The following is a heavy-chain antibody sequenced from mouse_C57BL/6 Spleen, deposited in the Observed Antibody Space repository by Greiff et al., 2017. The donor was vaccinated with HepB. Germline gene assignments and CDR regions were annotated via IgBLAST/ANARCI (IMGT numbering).Heavy chain of an antibody. CDR3: AREDSEYFDY. V-gene: IGHV5-4*01. Sequence: EVMLVESGGGLVKPGGSLKLSCAASGFTFSSYAMSWVRQTPEKRLAWVATISDGGSYTYYPDNVKGRFTISRDNAKNNLYLQMSHLKSEDTAMYYWAREDSEYFDYWGQGTTLTVSS. CDR1: GFTFSSYA. J-gene: IGHJ2*01. CDR2: ISDGGSYT.